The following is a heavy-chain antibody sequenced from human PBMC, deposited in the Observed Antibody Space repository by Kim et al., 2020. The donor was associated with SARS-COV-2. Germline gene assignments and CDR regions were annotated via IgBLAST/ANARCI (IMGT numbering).Heavy chain of an antibody. D-gene: IGHD3-9*01. CDR3: ARVPLRYFDWLPDYFDY. CDR2: IYYSGST. CDR1: GGSISSYY. V-gene: IGHV4-59*01. Sequence: SETLSLTCTVSGGSISSYYWSWIRQPPGKGLEWIGYIYYSGSTNYNPSLKSRVTISVDTSKNQFSLKLSSVTAADTAVYYCARVPLRYFDWLPDYFDYWGQGTLVTVSS. J-gene: IGHJ4*02.